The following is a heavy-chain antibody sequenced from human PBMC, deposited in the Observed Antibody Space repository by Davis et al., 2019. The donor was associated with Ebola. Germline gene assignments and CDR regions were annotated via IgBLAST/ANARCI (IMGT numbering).Heavy chain of an antibody. CDR2: IDPDGSVI. J-gene: IGHJ6*02. CDR3: ATLSYGMDV. CDR1: GFTFRSYY. V-gene: IGHV3-74*01. Sequence: GESLKISCAASGFTFRSYYMHWVRQVSGKGLEWVSGIDPDGSVISYADSVKGRFTISRDNAKDTVYLQMNSLRAEDSAEYYCATLSYGMDVWGQGTTVTVSS.